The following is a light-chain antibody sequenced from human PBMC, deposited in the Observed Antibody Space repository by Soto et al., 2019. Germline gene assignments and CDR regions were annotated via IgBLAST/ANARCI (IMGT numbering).Light chain of an antibody. CDR1: SSDVGAYNY. J-gene: IGLJ2*01. Sequence: SALTQPASVSGSPGQSITISCTGTSSDVGAYNYVSWYQQHPGKAPKLMIFDVSSRPSGVSYRFSGSKSGNTASLTISGLQTEDEAYYYCTSYTRSSTLVVFGGGTQLTVL. CDR3: TSYTRSSTLVV. CDR2: DVS. V-gene: IGLV2-14*01.